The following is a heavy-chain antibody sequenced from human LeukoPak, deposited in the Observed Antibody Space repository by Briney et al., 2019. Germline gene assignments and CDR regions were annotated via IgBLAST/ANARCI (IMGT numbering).Heavy chain of an antibody. CDR2: IGKDGSGN. CDR3: ARDLDYYGTDY. J-gene: IGHJ4*02. CDR1: GFSLSRYW. V-gene: IGHV3-7*01. D-gene: IGHD3-10*01. Sequence: PGGSLRLSCAASGFSLSRYWMSWVRQAPGKGLEWVANIGKDGSGNHYVDSVKGRFTISRDNAKNSLYLQMNSLRADDTAVYYCARDLDYYGTDYWGQGTLVTVSS.